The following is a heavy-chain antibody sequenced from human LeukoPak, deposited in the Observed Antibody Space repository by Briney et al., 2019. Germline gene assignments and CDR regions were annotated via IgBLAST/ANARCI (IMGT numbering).Heavy chain of an antibody. CDR3: ASSHYDYVWGSYRSPPYYYGMDV. V-gene: IGHV4-59*01. D-gene: IGHD3-16*02. J-gene: IGHJ6*02. CDR2: IYYSGST. Sequence: LRLSCAASGFTFSSYAMSWVRQAPGKGLEWIGYIYYSGSTNYNPSLKSRVTISVDTSKNQFSLKLSSVTAADTAVYYCASSHYDYVWGSYRSPPYYYGMDVWGQGTTVTVSS. CDR1: GFTFSSYA.